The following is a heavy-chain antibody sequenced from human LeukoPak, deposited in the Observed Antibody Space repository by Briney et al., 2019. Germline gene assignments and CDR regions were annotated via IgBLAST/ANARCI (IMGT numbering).Heavy chain of an antibody. Sequence: GGSLRLSCAASGFTFSSYAMHWVRQAPGKGLEWVAVISYDGSNKYYADSVKGRFTISRDNSKNTLYLQMNSLRAEDTAVYYCARDPQVGGCPDYWGQGTLVTVSS. CDR2: ISYDGSNK. V-gene: IGHV3-30-3*01. J-gene: IGHJ4*02. CDR3: ARDPQVGGCPDY. CDR1: GFTFSSYA. D-gene: IGHD6-19*01.